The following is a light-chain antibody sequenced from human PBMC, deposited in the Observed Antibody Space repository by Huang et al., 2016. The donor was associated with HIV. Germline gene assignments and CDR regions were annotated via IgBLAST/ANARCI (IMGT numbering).Light chain of an antibody. Sequence: EIVLTQSPGTLSLFPGERATLSCRASQSVSSNYLAWYQQRPGQAPRLLIHDASKRAIDIPYRFSGSGSGTHFTLTISRLEPEDFAVYYCLQYGSSPDTFGQGTKVEIK. CDR2: DAS. CDR3: LQYGSSPDT. CDR1: QSVSSNY. V-gene: IGKV3-20*01. J-gene: IGKJ2*01.